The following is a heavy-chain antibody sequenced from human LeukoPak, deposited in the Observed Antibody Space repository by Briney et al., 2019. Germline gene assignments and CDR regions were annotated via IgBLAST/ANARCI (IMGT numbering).Heavy chain of an antibody. D-gene: IGHD1-26*01. CDR1: GFTFSSYG. CDR3: ARSRGSSGSYPFDY. CDR2: ISSSSSTI. J-gene: IGHJ4*02. V-gene: IGHV3-48*01. Sequence: PGGSLRLSCAASGFTFSSYGMNWVRQAPGKGLEWVSYISSSSSTIYYAGSVKGRFTISRDNAKNSLFLQMNSLRAEDTAVYYCARSRGSSGSYPFDYWGQGTLVTVSS.